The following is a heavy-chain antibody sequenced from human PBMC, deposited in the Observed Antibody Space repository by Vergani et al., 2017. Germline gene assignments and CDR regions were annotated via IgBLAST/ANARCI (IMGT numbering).Heavy chain of an antibody. Sequence: VQLVESGGGLVKPGGSLRLSCAASGFTFSDYYMSWIRQAPGKGLEWVSAISGSGGSTYYADSVKGRFTISRDNSKNTLYLQMNSLRAEDTAVYYCAKDQRAYSSSWYVPGWFDPWGQGTLVTVSS. CDR1: GFTFSDYY. CDR3: AKDQRAYSSSWYVPGWFDP. D-gene: IGHD6-13*01. J-gene: IGHJ5*02. V-gene: IGHV3-23*04. CDR2: ISGSGGST.